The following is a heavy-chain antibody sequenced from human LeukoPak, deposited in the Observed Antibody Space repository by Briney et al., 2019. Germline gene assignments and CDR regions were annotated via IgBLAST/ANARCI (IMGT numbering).Heavy chain of an antibody. D-gene: IGHD5-12*01. V-gene: IGHV3-7*01. J-gene: IGHJ4*02. CDR3: ARFGYSGGNLDY. CDR1: GFSVRDIW. CDR2: INKGGTLN. Sequence: PGGSLRLSCAASGFSVRDIWWSWLRQSPGQGLEWVATINKGGTLNYYVDSVKGVYTSSIDDAKSSLYVRMDSLRDEDTAGYYCARFGYSGGNLDYWGQGTLVTVSS.